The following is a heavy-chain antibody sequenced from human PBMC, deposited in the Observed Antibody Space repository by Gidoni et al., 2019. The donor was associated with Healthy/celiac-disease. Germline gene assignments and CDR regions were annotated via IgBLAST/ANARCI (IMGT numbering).Heavy chain of an antibody. J-gene: IGHJ6*02. CDR3: AKCCGTIVGHYYYYYGMDV. Sequence: QLLESGGGLVQPGGSLRLSCAASVCTFSSSAMSWVRQAPGKGREWVSAIRGSGCSRYSADSVKCRFTISRDNSQNTRYLQMNSLRAEYTAGYYCAKCCGTIVGHYYYYYGMDVWGQGTTVTVSS. CDR1: VCTFSSSA. CDR2: IRGSGCSR. V-gene: IGHV3-23*01. D-gene: IGHD3-3*01.